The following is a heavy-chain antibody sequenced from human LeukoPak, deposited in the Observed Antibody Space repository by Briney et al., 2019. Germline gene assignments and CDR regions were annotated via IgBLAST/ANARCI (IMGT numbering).Heavy chain of an antibody. Sequence: GGSLRLSCAASGFTFSSYAMSWVRQAPVKGLEWVSAISGSGGSTYYADSVKGRLTISRDNSKNTLYLQMNSLRAEDTAVYYCAKVRRGTMIVVVITPSFDYWGQGTLVTVSS. CDR2: ISGSGGST. D-gene: IGHD3-22*01. J-gene: IGHJ4*02. CDR1: GFTFSSYA. CDR3: AKVRRGTMIVVVITPSFDY. V-gene: IGHV3-23*01.